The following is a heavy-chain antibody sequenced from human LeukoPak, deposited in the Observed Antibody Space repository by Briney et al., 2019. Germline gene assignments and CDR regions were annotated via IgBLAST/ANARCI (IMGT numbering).Heavy chain of an antibody. V-gene: IGHV4-59*01. CDR1: GGSISDWY. CDR2: IEDTGNT. D-gene: IGHD3-10*01. CDR3: ARGVPDYNVEI. Sequence: SETLSLTCTVSGGSISDWYWSWIRQPPGKGLEWMGYIEDTGNTAYNPSLESRVAISLDMSKNQFYLTLTSMTAADAAVYYCARGVPDYNVEIWGQGTMVTVSS. J-gene: IGHJ3*02.